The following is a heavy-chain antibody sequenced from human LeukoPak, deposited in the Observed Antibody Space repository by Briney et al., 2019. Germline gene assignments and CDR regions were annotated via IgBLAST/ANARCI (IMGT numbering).Heavy chain of an antibody. CDR3: ARDRGSDTSGYEDFDY. CDR2: ISSGSSYI. CDR1: GFTFISYS. J-gene: IGHJ4*02. Sequence: SGGSLRLSCAASGFTFISYSMSWARQAPGKGLEWVSSISSGSSYIYYADSVNGRFTISRDNARNSLYLLMNSLRAEDTAIYYCARDRGSDTSGYEDFDYWGQGTLVTVSS. D-gene: IGHD3-22*01. V-gene: IGHV3-21*01.